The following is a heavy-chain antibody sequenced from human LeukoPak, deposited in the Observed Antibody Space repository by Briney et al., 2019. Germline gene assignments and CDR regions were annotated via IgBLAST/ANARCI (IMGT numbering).Heavy chain of an antibody. Sequence: PGGSLRLSCAASGFTFSSYSMNWVRQAPGKGLEWVSSISSSSSYIYYADSVKGRFTISRDNAKNSLYLQMNSLRAEDTAVYYCAREYTDSSSWYAYFDYWGQGTLVTVSS. J-gene: IGHJ4*02. D-gene: IGHD6-13*01. V-gene: IGHV3-21*01. CDR1: GFTFSSYS. CDR3: AREYTDSSSWYAYFDY. CDR2: ISSSSSYI.